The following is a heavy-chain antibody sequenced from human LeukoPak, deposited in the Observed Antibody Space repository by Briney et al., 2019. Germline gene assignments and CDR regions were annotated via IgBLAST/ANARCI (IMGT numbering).Heavy chain of an antibody. V-gene: IGHV1-69*13. CDR2: IIPIFGTA. CDR1: GGTFSNYA. J-gene: IGHJ4*02. Sequence: SVKVSCKASGGTFSNYAINWVRQAPGQGLEWMGGIIPIFGTANYAQKFQSRLTITADESTSTAYMELSSLRSEDTAVYYCAREGTAGFDYWGQGTLVTVSS. D-gene: IGHD2-21*02. CDR3: AREGTAGFDY.